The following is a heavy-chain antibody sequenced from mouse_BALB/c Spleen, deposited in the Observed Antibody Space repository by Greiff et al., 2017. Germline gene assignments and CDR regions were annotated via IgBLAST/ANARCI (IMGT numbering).Heavy chain of an antibody. CDR1: GYTFTSYW. D-gene: IGHD1-1*01. Sequence: QVQLQQPGAELVKPGASVKLSCKASGYTFTSYWMHWVTQRPGQGLEWIGEINPSNGRTNYNEKFKSKATLTVDKSSSTAYMQLSSLTSVDSAVYYFARFYYCSILDWFAYWGQGTLVTVSA. CDR2: INPSNGRT. V-gene: IGHV1S81*02. J-gene: IGHJ3*01. CDR3: ARFYYCSILDWFAY.